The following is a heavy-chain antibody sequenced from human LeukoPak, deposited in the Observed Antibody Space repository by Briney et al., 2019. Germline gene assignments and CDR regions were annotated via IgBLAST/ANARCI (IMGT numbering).Heavy chain of an antibody. V-gene: IGHV4-39*01. CDR1: GGSISSSSYH. J-gene: IGHJ4*02. CDR2: MYYSGST. D-gene: IGHD2-15*01. Sequence: SETLSLTCTVSGGSISSSSYHWGWIRQPPGKGLEWIGNMYYSGSTYYNPSLKSRVTLSVDTSKNQFSLKMSSVSAADTALYYCARLYGSTLYFDYWGQGTLVTVSS. CDR3: ARLYGSTLYFDY.